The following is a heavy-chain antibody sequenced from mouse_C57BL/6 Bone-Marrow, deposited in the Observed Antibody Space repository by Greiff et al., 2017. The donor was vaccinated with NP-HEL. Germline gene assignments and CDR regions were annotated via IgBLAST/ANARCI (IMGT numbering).Heavy chain of an antibody. J-gene: IGHJ1*03. V-gene: IGHV5-9-1*02. Sequence: EVQRVESGEGLVKPGGSLKLSCAASGFTFSSYAMSWVRQTPEKRLEWVAYISSGGDYIYYADTVKGRFTISRDNDRNTLYLQMSSLKSEDTAMYHCTRARIYWYVDVWGTGTTVTVSA. CDR3: TRARIYWYVDV. CDR2: ISSGGDYI. CDR1: GFTFSSYA.